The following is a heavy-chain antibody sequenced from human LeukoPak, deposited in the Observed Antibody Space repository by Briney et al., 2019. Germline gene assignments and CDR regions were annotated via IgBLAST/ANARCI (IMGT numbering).Heavy chain of an antibody. CDR3: AKDIPKDY. J-gene: IGHJ4*02. V-gene: IGHV3-30*18. Sequence: GSLRLSCAAFGFTFSSYGMHWVRQAPGKGLEWVAVISYDGSNKYYADSVRGRFTISRDNSKNTLYLQMNSLRAEDTAVYYCAKDIPKDYWGQGTLVTVSS. CDR2: ISYDGSNK. CDR1: GFTFSSYG.